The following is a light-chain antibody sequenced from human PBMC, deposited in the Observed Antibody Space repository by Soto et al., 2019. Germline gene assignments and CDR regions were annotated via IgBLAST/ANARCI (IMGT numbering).Light chain of an antibody. Sequence: QSVLTQPASVSGSPGQSITISSTGTSSDVGGYNYVSWYQHHPGKAPKLLIYDVSNRPSGISNRFSGSKSDNTASLTISGLQPEDEADYYCSSYTTSNTRQIVFGTGTKVTVL. CDR1: SSDVGGYNY. CDR3: SSYTTSNTRQIV. V-gene: IGLV2-14*03. J-gene: IGLJ1*01. CDR2: DVS.